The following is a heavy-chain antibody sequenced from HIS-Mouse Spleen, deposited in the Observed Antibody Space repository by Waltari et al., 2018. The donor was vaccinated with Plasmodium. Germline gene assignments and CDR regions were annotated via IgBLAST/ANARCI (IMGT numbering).Heavy chain of an antibody. CDR3: ARDCSSTSCLDAFDI. CDR1: GGSISSYY. CDR2: IYYSGST. J-gene: IGHJ3*02. D-gene: IGHD2-2*01. V-gene: IGHV4-59*01. Sequence: QVQLQESGPGLVKPSETLSLTCPVSGGSISSYYWSWIRQPPGKGLEWIGYIYYSGSTNYNPSLKSRVTISVDTSKNQFSLKLSSVTAADTAVYYCARDCSSTSCLDAFDIWGQGTMVTVSS.